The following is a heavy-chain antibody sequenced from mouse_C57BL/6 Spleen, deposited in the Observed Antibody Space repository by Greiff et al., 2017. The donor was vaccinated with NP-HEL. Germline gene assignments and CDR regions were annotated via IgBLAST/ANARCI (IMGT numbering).Heavy chain of an antibody. D-gene: IGHD2-5*01. Sequence: EVKLQESGPGLAKPSQTLSLTCSVTGYSITSDYWNWIRKFPGHKLEYMGYISYSGSTYYNPSLKSRISITRDTSKNQYYLQLNSVTTEDTATYYCARYDYSNWGAMDYWGQGASVTVAS. J-gene: IGHJ4*01. CDR1: GYSITSDY. V-gene: IGHV3-8*01. CDR2: ISYSGST. CDR3: ARYDYSNWGAMDY.